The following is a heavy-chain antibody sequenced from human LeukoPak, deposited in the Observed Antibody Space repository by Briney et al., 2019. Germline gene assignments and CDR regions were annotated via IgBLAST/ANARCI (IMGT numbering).Heavy chain of an antibody. CDR3: ARKGYDSSGYYYAYWYFDL. V-gene: IGHV1-69*13. J-gene: IGHJ2*01. D-gene: IGHD3-22*01. CDR1: GGTFSSYA. CDR2: IIPIFGTA. Sequence: SVKVSCKASGGTFSSYAISWVRQAPGQGLEWMGGIIPIFGTANYAQKFQGRVTITADESTSTAYMELSSLRSEDTAVYYCARKGYDSSGYYYAYWYFDLWGRGTLVTVSS.